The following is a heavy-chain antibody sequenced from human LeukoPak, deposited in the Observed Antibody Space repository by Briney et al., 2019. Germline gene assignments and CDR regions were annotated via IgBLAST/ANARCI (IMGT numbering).Heavy chain of an antibody. CDR2: IYHSGST. CDR3: ARATYGGGMDV. J-gene: IGHJ6*02. CDR1: GXSISSGGDS. D-gene: IGHD3-10*01. Sequence: SETLSLTCAVSGXSISSGGDSWSWIRQPPGKGLEWIGYIYHSGSTYYNPSLKSRVTISVDRSKNQFSLKLSSVTAADTAVYYCARATYGGGMDVWGQGTTVTVSS. V-gene: IGHV4-30-2*01.